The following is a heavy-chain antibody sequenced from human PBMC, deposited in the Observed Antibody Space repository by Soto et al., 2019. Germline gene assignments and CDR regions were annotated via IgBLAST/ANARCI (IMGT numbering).Heavy chain of an antibody. CDR3: ARDWGSGSYSTAYYYYMDV. CDR1: GFTFSSYS. Sequence: EVQLVESGGGLVQPGGSLRLSCAASGFTFSSYSMNWVRQAPGKGLEWVSYISSSSSTIYYADSVKGRFTISRDNAKNSLYLQMNSLRAEDTAVYHCARDWGSGSYSTAYYYYMDVWGKGTTVTVSS. J-gene: IGHJ6*03. D-gene: IGHD3-10*01. V-gene: IGHV3-48*01. CDR2: ISSSSSTI.